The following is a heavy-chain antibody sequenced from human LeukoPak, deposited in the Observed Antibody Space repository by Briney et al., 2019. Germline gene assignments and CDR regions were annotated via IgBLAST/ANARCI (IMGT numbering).Heavy chain of an antibody. CDR1: GFTFTNYW. CDR2: IYPGDSDT. CDR3: AKTAEYFGEFPFDY. V-gene: IGHV5-51*01. Sequence: GESLRISCKGSGFTFTNYWIGWVRQMPGKGLEWMGIIYPGDSDTKYRPSFQGHVTISADKSTTTAYLEWSSLKASDTAMYYCAKTAEYFGEFPFDYWGQGTLVTVSS. D-gene: IGHD3-10*01. J-gene: IGHJ4*02.